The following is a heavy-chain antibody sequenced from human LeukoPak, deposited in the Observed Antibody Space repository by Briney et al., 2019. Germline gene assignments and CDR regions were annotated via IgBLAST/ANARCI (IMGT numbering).Heavy chain of an antibody. CDR1: GFTFSSYS. Sequence: GGSLRLSCAASGFTFSSYSMNWVRQAPGKGLEWVSYISSSSSTIYYADSVKGRFTISRDNSKNTLYLQMNSLRAEDTAVYYCAKLTYYDFWSGYLDYWGQGTLVTVSS. V-gene: IGHV3-48*01. CDR2: ISSSSSTI. D-gene: IGHD3-3*01. J-gene: IGHJ4*02. CDR3: AKLTYYDFWSGYLDY.